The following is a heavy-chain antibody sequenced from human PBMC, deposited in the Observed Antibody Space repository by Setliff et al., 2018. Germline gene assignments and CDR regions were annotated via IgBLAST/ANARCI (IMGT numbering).Heavy chain of an antibody. CDR2: IHYSENT. D-gene: IGHD3-10*01. Sequence: ASETLSLTCTVSGGSITSGRYYWGWIRQPPGQGLEWIASIHYSENTYYNPSLKSRVTISVDTSNNQFSLNLNSVSAADAAVYYCAKIKPGGGSFDIWGQGTMVTVSS. J-gene: IGHJ3*02. V-gene: IGHV4-39*07. CDR3: AKIKPGGGSFDI. CDR1: GGSITSGRYY.